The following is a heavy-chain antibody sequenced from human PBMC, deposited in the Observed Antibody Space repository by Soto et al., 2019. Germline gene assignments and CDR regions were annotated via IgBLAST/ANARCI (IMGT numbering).Heavy chain of an antibody. CDR1: GLTFSSYG. CDR3: ARDHNDYGDEYFDS. D-gene: IGHD4-17*01. J-gene: IGHJ4*02. Sequence: GGSLRLSCAASGLTFSSYGMHWVRQAPGKGLEWVAVIWYDGSNKYYADSVKGRFTISRDNSKNTLYLQMNSLRAEDTAVYYCARDHNDYGDEYFDSWGQATLVTV. V-gene: IGHV3-33*01. CDR2: IWYDGSNK.